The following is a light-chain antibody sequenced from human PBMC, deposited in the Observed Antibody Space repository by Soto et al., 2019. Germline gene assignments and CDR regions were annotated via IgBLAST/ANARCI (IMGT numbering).Light chain of an antibody. CDR2: ASS. V-gene: IGKV1-6*01. CDR1: QGIRND. J-gene: IGKJ4*01. CDR3: QEDKSYPHS. Sequence: ANQMNQSPSALSTSVANRVTIPCRASQGIRNDLGWYQQKPGKAPKLLIYASSSLQSGVPSRFSGSGSGTEFTLTISWVQPDDFATYCCQEDKSYPHSFGGGTNVDI.